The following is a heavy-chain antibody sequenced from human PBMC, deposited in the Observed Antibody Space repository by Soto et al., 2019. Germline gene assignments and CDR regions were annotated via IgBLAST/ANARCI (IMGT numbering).Heavy chain of an antibody. V-gene: IGHV1-2*04. CDR2: INPNSGGT. J-gene: IGHJ4*02. CDR1: GYTFTGYY. Sequence: ASVKVSCKASGYTFTGYYIHWVRQAPGQGLEWMGWINPNSGGTNYAQKFQGWVTMTRDTSISTAYMELSRLRSDDTAVYYCARDPMVRGAIIGNSARYYFDYWGQGTLVTFYS. CDR3: ARDPMVRGAIIGNSARYYFDY. D-gene: IGHD3-10*01.